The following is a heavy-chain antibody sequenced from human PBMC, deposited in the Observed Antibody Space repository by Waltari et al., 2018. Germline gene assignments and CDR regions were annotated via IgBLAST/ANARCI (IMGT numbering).Heavy chain of an antibody. Sequence: LVESGGGLVQPGRSLRLSCAASGFTFYDYDMHWVRQAPGKGLEWVSGISWNSGSIGYADSVKGRFTISRDNAKNSLYLQMNSLRAEDTALYYCAKDRKGDFDYWGQGTLVTVSS. CDR2: ISWNSGSI. V-gene: IGHV3-9*01. CDR3: AKDRKGDFDY. J-gene: IGHJ4*02. CDR1: GFTFYDYD. D-gene: IGHD3-16*01.